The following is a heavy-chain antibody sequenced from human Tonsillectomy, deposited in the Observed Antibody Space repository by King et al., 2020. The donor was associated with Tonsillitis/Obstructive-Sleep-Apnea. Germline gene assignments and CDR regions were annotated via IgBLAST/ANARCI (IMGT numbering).Heavy chain of an antibody. D-gene: IGHD6-13*01. Sequence: VQLQQWGAGLLKPSETLSLTCAVYGGSFSGYYWSWIRQPPGKGLEWIGEINHSGSTNYNLSLKSRVTISVDTSKNQFSLKLSSVTAADTAVYYCASLIAAAGDYWGQGTLVTVSS. J-gene: IGHJ4*02. CDR3: ASLIAAAGDY. V-gene: IGHV4-34*01. CDR1: GGSFSGYY. CDR2: INHSGST.